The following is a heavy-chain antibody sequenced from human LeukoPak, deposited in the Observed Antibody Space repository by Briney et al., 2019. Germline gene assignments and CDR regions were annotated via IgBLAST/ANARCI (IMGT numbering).Heavy chain of an antibody. CDR2: IIPTFGTA. V-gene: IGHV1-69*05. Sequence: ASVKVSCKASGGTFSSYAISWVRQAPGQGLEWMGGIIPTFGTANYAQKFQGRVTITTDESTSTAYMELSSLRSEDTAVYYCARGGIVVVPAAIPAWFDPWGQGTLVTVSS. J-gene: IGHJ5*02. D-gene: IGHD2-2*01. CDR3: ARGGIVVVPAAIPAWFDP. CDR1: GGTFSSYA.